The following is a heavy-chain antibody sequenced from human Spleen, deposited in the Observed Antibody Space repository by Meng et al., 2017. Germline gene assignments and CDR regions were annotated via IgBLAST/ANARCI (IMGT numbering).Heavy chain of an antibody. D-gene: IGHD6-25*01. CDR3: ARDEDISAAGKLFGDY. Sequence: GLVVQAGAEGKKPGASVKVPCKPFGNNFPDYWLHWVRRAPGQGLEWMGRIDPKSGDTHYAQKFQARVTMTGDTSISTAYMELSGLRSDDTAMYYCARDEDISAAGKLFGDYWGQGTLVTVSS. CDR1: GNNFPDYW. CDR2: IDPKSGDT. V-gene: IGHV1-2*06. J-gene: IGHJ4*02.